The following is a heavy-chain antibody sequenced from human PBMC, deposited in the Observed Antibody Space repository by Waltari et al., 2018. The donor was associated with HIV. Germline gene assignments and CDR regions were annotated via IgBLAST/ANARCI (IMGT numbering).Heavy chain of an antibody. J-gene: IGHJ4*02. D-gene: IGHD6-19*01. V-gene: IGHV3-13*01. Sequence: EVEMVESGGGSVQPGGSLRLSWAASGFAFSRFDMHWVRQAMGKSPEWVSAIGAAGDTYYPKSVKGRFTVSRENGKNSLYLQMNNLRVDDAAMYYCVRGNGWYGPYYFDYWGRGTLVTVSS. CDR1: GFAFSRFD. CDR3: VRGNGWYGPYYFDY. CDR2: IGAAGDT.